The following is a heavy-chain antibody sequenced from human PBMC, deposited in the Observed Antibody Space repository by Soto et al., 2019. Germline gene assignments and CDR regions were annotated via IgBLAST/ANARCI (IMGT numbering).Heavy chain of an antibody. CDR2: INPSGGST. CDR3: ARIAPPSYSSGWTTGDY. V-gene: IGHV1-46*01. Sequence: ASVKVSCKASGGTFSSYAISWVRQAPGQGLEWMGIINPSGGSTSYAQKFQGRVTMTRDTSTSTVYMELSSLRSEDTAVYYCARIAPPSYSSGWTTGDYWGQGTLVTVSS. J-gene: IGHJ4*02. CDR1: GGTFSSYA. D-gene: IGHD6-19*01.